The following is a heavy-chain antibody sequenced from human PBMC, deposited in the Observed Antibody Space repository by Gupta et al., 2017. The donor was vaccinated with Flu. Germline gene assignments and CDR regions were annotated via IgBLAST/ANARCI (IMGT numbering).Heavy chain of an antibody. Sequence: GFTFSAYAMQWVRQAPGRGLEWVAYINSVGRAIYYAGSVQGRFTISRDKVKNSLYLEMNGLRAEDTGFYYCARAENTGFDDWGQGTLVTVSS. CDR2: INSVGRAI. J-gene: IGHJ4*02. V-gene: IGHV3-11*04. CDR3: ARAENTGFDD. CDR1: GFTFSAYA.